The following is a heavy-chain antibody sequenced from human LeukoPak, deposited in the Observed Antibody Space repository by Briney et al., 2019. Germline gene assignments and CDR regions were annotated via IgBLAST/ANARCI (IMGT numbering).Heavy chain of an antibody. J-gene: IGHJ3*02. CDR3: ARGGRGNPSAFDI. CDR2: IIPIFGTA. D-gene: IGHD4-23*01. V-gene: IGHV1-69*06. Sequence: ASVKVSCKASGGTFSSYAISWVRQAPGQGLEWMGGIIPIFGTANYAQKFQGRVTITADKSTSTAYMELSRLRSDDTAVYYCARGGRGNPSAFDIWGQGTMVTVSS. CDR1: GGTFSSYA.